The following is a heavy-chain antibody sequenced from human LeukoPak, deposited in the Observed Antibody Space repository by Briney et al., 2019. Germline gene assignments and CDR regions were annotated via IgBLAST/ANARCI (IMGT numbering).Heavy chain of an antibody. CDR1: GFTFSNYW. D-gene: IGHD1-26*01. J-gene: IGHJ5*02. CDR3: AGVRSGSWNWFDP. V-gene: IGHV3-74*01. Sequence: PGGSLRLSCAASGFTFSNYWMHWVRQTPGKGLVWVSRINPDGSRTTYADSVKGRFTISRDNARNTVYLQMNSLRVEDTALYYCAGVRSGSWNWFDPWGQGTLVTVSS. CDR2: INPDGSRT.